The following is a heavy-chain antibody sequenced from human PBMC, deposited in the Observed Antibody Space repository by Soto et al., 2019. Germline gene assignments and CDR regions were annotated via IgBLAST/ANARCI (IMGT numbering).Heavy chain of an antibody. CDR3: VKGGYHYFDY. J-gene: IGHJ4*02. D-gene: IGHD5-12*01. V-gene: IGHV3-30*18. CDR2: ISYDGSNK. Sequence: QVQLVESGGGVVQPGRSLRLSCAASRFTFSNYGMHWVRQTPGKGLEWVAVISYDGSNKYYADSVKGRFTISRDNSKNTLYLQMNSLSAEDTAVYYCVKGGYHYFDYWGQGTLVTVSS. CDR1: RFTFSNYG.